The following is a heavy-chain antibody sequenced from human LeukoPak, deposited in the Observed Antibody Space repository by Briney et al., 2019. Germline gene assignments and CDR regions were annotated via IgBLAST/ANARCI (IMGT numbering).Heavy chain of an antibody. CDR3: AREGDGVGNYPIDL. V-gene: IGHV3-21*01. CDR1: GLIFSDFT. Sequence: GGSLRLSCVASGLIFSDFTMHWVRQAPGKGLEWVSSITATTNIIFNADSVKGRFTIPRDNAKRSLYLQMNSLRGDDTAMYYCAREGDGVGNYPIDLWGQGTLVTVSS. D-gene: IGHD3-10*01. CDR2: ITATTNII. J-gene: IGHJ5*02.